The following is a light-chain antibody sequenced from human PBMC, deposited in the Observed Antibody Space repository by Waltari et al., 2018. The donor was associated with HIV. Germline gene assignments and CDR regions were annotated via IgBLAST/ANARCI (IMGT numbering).Light chain of an antibody. Sequence: SYVLTQPPSVSVAPGQTARIPCGGNSLGRKSDHWYQQKPGQAPVMVVYDDFDRPSGIPERFSGSNSGNTATLTISRVEAGDEADYFCQVWDSSSEYVFGSGTKVTVL. CDR1: SLGRKS. J-gene: IGLJ1*01. CDR2: DDF. V-gene: IGLV3-21*02. CDR3: QVWDSSSEYV.